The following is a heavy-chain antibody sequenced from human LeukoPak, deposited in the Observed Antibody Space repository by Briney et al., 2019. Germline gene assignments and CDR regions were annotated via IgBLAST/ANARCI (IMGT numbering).Heavy chain of an antibody. CDR2: ISPSSTI. V-gene: IGHV3-48*01. D-gene: IGHD3-9*01. CDR1: GFTFSSYG. CDR3: TRVFENA. J-gene: IGHJ5*02. Sequence: GGSLRLSCAASGFTFSSYGMSWVRQAPGKGLEWISYISPSSTIYYADSVKGRFTISRDKAQNSLYQQMNSLRVEDTAMYYCTRVFENAWGQGTLVTVSS.